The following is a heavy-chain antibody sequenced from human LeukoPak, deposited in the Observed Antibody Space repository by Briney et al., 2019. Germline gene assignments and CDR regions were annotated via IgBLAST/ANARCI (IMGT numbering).Heavy chain of an antibody. Sequence: GGSLRLSCAASGFTVSSNYMSWVRQAPGKGLEWVSVIYSGGSTYYADSVKGRFTISRDNSKNTLYLQMNSLRAEDTAVYYCAKDLYDILTGPNAFDIWGQGTMVTVSS. CDR2: IYSGGST. J-gene: IGHJ3*02. CDR3: AKDLYDILTGPNAFDI. CDR1: GFTVSSNY. D-gene: IGHD3-9*01. V-gene: IGHV3-53*01.